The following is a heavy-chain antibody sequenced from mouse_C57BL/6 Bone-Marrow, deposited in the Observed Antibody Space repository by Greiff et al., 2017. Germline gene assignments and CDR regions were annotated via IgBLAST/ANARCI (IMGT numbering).Heavy chain of an antibody. V-gene: IGHV14-4*01. D-gene: IGHD1-1*02. CDR2: IDPENGDT. J-gene: IGHJ3*01. CDR3: TTGWERFAY. Sequence: LAESGAELVRPGASVKLSCTASGFNIKDYYMHWVKQRPEQGLEWIGWIDPENGDTEYASKFQGKATITADTSSNTAYLQLSSLTSEDPTVYCCTTGWERFAYWGQGTLVTVSA. CDR1: GFNIKDYY.